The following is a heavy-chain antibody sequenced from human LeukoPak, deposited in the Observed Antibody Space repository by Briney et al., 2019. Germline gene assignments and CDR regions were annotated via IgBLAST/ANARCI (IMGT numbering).Heavy chain of an antibody. Sequence: EASVKVSCKASGYTFTNYGMSWVRQAPGQGLEWMGWISAYNGNTNYAQKLQGRVTMTTDTSTSTAYMELRSLRSDDTAVYYCARDYISNWYGWFDPWGQGTLVTVSS. V-gene: IGHV1-18*01. J-gene: IGHJ5*02. D-gene: IGHD6-13*01. CDR2: ISAYNGNT. CDR1: GYTFTNYG. CDR3: ARDYISNWYGWFDP.